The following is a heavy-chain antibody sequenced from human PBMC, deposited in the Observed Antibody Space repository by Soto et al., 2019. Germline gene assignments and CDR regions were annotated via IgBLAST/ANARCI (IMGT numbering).Heavy chain of an antibody. CDR2: INAGNGNT. CDR1: GYTFTSYY. V-gene: IGHV1-3*01. Sequence: GASVKVSCKASGYTFTSYYMHWVRQAPGQRLEWMGWINAGNGNTKYSQKFQGRVAITRDTSASTAYMELSSLRSEDTAVYYCARADFWSGYYPPYFDYWGQGTLVTVSS. D-gene: IGHD3-3*01. CDR3: ARADFWSGYYPPYFDY. J-gene: IGHJ4*02.